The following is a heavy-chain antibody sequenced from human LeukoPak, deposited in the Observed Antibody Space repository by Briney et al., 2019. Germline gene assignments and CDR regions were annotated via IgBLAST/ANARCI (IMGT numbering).Heavy chain of an antibody. CDR2: INPSGGST. CDR1: GYTFTSYY. J-gene: IGHJ4*02. D-gene: IGHD6-6*01. V-gene: IGHV1-46*01. Sequence: ASVEVSCKASGYTFTSYYMHWVRQAPGQGLEWMGIINPSGGSTSYAQKFQGRVTMTRDTSTSTVYMELSSLRSEDTAVYYCARVRMAEYSSSPFDYWGQGTLVTVSS. CDR3: ARVRMAEYSSSPFDY.